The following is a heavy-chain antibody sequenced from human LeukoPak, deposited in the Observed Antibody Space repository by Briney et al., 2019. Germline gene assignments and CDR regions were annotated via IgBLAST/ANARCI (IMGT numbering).Heavy chain of an antibody. Sequence: SETLSLTCIVSGGSISSNYWSWIRQSPGKGLEWIGHIHYSGTTNYNPSLKSRVTMSLDTSKNQFSLKLSSVTAADTAVYYCARRGSGSWYYYYYMDVWGKGTTVTISS. CDR1: GGSISSNY. V-gene: IGHV4-59*12. J-gene: IGHJ6*03. CDR3: ARRGSGSWYYYYYMDV. D-gene: IGHD6-13*01. CDR2: IHYSGTT.